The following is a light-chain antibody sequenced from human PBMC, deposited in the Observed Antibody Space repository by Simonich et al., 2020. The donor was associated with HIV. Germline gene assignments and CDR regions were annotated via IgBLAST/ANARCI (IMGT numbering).Light chain of an antibody. J-gene: IGKJ1*01. CDR2: GAS. V-gene: IGKV3-15*01. CDR3: QLRNDWLWT. Sequence: EIVMTQSPATLSVSPGERATPSCRASESVRSNLAWYQQKPGQAPRLCIYGASTRATGIPARFSCSGSGTEFTLTISSLQSEDFAVYYCQLRNDWLWTFGQGTKVEIK. CDR1: ESVRSN.